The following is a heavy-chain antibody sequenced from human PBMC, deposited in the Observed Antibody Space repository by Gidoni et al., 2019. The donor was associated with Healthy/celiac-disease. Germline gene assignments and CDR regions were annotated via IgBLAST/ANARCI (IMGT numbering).Heavy chain of an antibody. D-gene: IGHD6-6*01. J-gene: IGHJ6*02. CDR1: GFTFDDYA. V-gene: IGHV3-9*01. CDR3: AKASSSSLDYGMDV. Sequence: EVQLVESGGGLVQPGRSLRLSCAASGFTFDDYAMHWVRQAPGKGLEWVSGISWNSGSIGYADSVKGRFTISRDNAKNSLYLQMNSLRAEDTALYYCAKASSSSLDYGMDVWGQGTTVTVSS. CDR2: ISWNSGSI.